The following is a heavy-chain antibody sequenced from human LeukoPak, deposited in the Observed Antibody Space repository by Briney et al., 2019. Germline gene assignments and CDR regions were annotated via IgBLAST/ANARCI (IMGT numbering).Heavy chain of an antibody. Sequence: ASVKVSCKASGYTFTRYGMSWVRQAPGQGLEWMGWISGSNGNTNYAQKLQGRVTMTTDTSTSTAYMELRSLRSDDTAVYYCARGRVYDYVWGSYRSSYDYWGQGTLVTVSS. CDR1: GYTFTRYG. CDR3: ARGRVYDYVWGSYRSSYDY. V-gene: IGHV1-18*01. D-gene: IGHD3-16*02. J-gene: IGHJ4*02. CDR2: ISGSNGNT.